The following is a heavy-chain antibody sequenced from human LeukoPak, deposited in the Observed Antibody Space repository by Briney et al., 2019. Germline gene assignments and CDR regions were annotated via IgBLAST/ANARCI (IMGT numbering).Heavy chain of an antibody. CDR1: GGSISSYY. V-gene: IGHV4-59*01. CDR3: ARDVGGSYYEY. CDR2: IYYSGST. J-gene: IGHJ4*02. D-gene: IGHD1-26*01. Sequence: SETLSLTCTVSGGSISSYYWSWIRQPPGKGLEWIGYIYYSGSTNYNPSLKSRVTISVDPSKNQFSLKLSSVTAAETAVYYCARDVGGSYYEYWGQGTLVTVSS.